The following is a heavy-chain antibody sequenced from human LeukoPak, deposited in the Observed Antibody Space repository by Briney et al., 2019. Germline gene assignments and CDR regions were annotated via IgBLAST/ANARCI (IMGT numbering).Heavy chain of an antibody. CDR3: ATFGVIVRNNYLDY. J-gene: IGHJ4*02. V-gene: IGHV3-23*01. CDR1: GFIFRSYA. Sequence: GGSLRLSCVGSGFIFRSYAVTWVRQAPGKGLDWASSITANGDRTYYDDSVKGRFTISRDNSKNTLFLQMSSLRAEDTAVYYCATFGVIVRNNYLDYWGQGALVTVSS. D-gene: IGHD3-3*01. CDR2: ITANGDRT.